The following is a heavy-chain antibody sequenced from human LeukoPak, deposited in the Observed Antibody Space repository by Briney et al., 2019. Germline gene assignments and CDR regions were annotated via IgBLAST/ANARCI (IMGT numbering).Heavy chain of an antibody. CDR3: AKAGGYYYYGMDV. CDR1: GGSISSYY. V-gene: IGHV4-59*01. J-gene: IGHJ6*02. D-gene: IGHD3-16*01. CDR2: IYYSGST. Sequence: SETLSLTCTVSGGSISSYYWSWIRQPPGKGLEWIGYIYYSGSTNYNPSLKSRVTISVDTSKNQFSLKLSSVTAADTAVYYCAKAGGYYYYGMDVWGQGTTVTVSS.